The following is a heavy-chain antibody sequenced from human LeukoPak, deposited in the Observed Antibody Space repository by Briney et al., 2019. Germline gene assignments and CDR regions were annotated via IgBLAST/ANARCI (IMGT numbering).Heavy chain of an antibody. Sequence: ETLSLTCTVSGGSISSYYWSWVRQAPGKGLESVSTITGSGGSTYYPDSVKGRFTISRGNSKNTLYLQMSSLRAEDTAVYYCAKDFLLGIVPTGTKDYWGQGTLVTVSS. CDR2: ITGSGGST. V-gene: IGHV3-23*01. J-gene: IGHJ4*02. CDR1: GGSISSYY. D-gene: IGHD1-26*01. CDR3: AKDFLLGIVPTGTKDY.